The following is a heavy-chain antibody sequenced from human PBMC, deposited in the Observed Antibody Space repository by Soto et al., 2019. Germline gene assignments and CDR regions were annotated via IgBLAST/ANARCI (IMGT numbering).Heavy chain of an antibody. Sequence: SGRVYCKSAAYSVCTYSISWVRQAPGQGLEWMGWINAGNGNTKYSQKFQGRVTITRDTSASTAYMELSSLRSEDTAVYYCARDLGFGLSDYRGQGTLVTVTS. V-gene: IGHV1-18*01. CDR3: ARDLGFGLSDY. CDR1: AYSVCTYS. CDR2: INAGNGNT. D-gene: IGHD3-10*01. J-gene: IGHJ4*02.